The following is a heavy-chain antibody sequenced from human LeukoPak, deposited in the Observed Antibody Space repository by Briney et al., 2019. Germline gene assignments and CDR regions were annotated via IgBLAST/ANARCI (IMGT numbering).Heavy chain of an antibody. J-gene: IGHJ4*01. CDR2: INSDGSST. Sequence: GGSLRLSCAASGFTFSSYWMYWVRQAPGKGLVWVSRINSDGSSTSHADSVKGRFTISRDNAKNTLYLQMNSLRAEDTAVYYCAREGGYSHAVGYWGHSIPVTVSS. CDR3: AREGGYSHAVGY. D-gene: IGHD3-22*01. V-gene: IGHV3-74*01. CDR1: GFTFSSYW.